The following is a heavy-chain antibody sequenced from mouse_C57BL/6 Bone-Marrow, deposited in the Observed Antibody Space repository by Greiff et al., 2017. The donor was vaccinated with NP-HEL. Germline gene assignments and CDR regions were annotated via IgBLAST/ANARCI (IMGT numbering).Heavy chain of an antibody. J-gene: IGHJ2*01. D-gene: IGHD1-1*01. CDR1: GYTFTSYW. CDR2: IPPNSGST. V-gene: IGHV1-64*01. CDR3: ARGTVEDY. Sequence: QVQLQQSGAELVQPGASVTLSCTASGYTFTSYWMHWVQQRPGQGLEWIGMIPPNSGSTNYNEKIKSKATLTVDKSSSTAYMQLSSLTSEDCAVYYCARGTVEDYWGQGTTLTVSS.